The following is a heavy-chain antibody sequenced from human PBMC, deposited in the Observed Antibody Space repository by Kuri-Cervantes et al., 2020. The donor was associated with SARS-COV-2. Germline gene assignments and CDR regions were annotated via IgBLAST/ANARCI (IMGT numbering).Heavy chain of an antibody. J-gene: IGHJ4*02. CDR1: GGSISSYY. Sequence: SETLSLTCSVSGGSISSYYWSWIRQHPGKGLEWIGNIYFTRNTNYNPALGSRVTISIDTPKNQFSLMLGSLTAADTAVYYCARRFGDYGQFDYWGQGTLVTVSS. D-gene: IGHD2-21*01. CDR2: IYFTRNT. V-gene: IGHV4-59*01. CDR3: ARRFGDYGQFDY.